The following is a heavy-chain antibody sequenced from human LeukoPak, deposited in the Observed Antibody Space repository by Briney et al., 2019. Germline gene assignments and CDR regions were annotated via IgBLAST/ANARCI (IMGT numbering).Heavy chain of an antibody. V-gene: IGHV1-18*01. J-gene: IGHJ6*03. Sequence: GASVKVSCKASGYTFTSYIISWGRQAPGQGLEWMGWINAYNGNTDYEQRVQGRGTMTTDTSTSTAYMELRRLRSDDTAVYYCARDRHIAAAVYYYYMAVWGKGTPVTVSS. CDR1: GYTFTSYI. D-gene: IGHD6-13*01. CDR3: ARDRHIAAAVYYYYMAV. CDR2: INAYNGNT.